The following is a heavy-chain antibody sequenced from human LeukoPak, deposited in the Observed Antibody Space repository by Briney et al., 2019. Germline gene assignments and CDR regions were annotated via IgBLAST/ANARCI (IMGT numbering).Heavy chain of an antibody. J-gene: IGHJ5*01. V-gene: IGHV4-4*09. Sequence: SETLSLTCSVSGDSIRSDSWSWIRQFPGGGLEWIGYIFASGSSNYNPSLRSRVTISGDTSMNQFSLSLNSVTAADTAVYFCARLKRGPLRIDSWGQGTLVTVSS. CDR3: ARLKRGPLRIDS. CDR1: GDSIRSDS. CDR2: IFASGSS.